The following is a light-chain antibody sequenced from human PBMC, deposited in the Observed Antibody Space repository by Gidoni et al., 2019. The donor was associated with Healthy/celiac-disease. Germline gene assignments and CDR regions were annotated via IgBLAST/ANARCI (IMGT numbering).Light chain of an antibody. V-gene: IGKV3-11*01. CDR3: QQRSNWLGT. Sequence: EIVLTQSPATLSLSPGERATLSCRASQSVSSYLAWYQQKPGQAPSLLIYDASNRATGIPARFSGMGSGTDFTLTISSLEPEDFAVYYCQQRSNWLGTFGQGTKLEIK. J-gene: IGKJ2*01. CDR2: DAS. CDR1: QSVSSY.